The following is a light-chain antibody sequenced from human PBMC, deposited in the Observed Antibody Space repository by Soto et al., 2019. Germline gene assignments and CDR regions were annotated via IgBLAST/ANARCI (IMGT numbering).Light chain of an antibody. CDR1: QGIGNS. Sequence: DIQMTQSPSSLSASVGDRVTITCRASQGIGNSLAWYQQKPGRVPNLLMYTASSLLSGVPSRFSGSGAGTDFTLTISSLQPEDVATYCCQKYDSAPWTFGQGTKVEIK. V-gene: IGKV1-27*01. CDR3: QKYDSAPWT. J-gene: IGKJ1*01. CDR2: TAS.